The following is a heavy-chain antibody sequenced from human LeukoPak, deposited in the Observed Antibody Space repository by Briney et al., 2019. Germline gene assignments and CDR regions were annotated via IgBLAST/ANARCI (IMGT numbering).Heavy chain of an antibody. V-gene: IGHV4-34*01. D-gene: IGHD3-10*01. CDR3: ARSPYYYGSGSYYKGNWFDP. J-gene: IGHJ5*02. Sequence: AGGSLRLSCTASGFTFGDYAMSWFRQAPGKGLEWIGEINHSGSTNYNPSLKSRVTISVDTSKNQFSLKLSSVTAADTAVYHCARSPYYYGSGSYYKGNWFDPWGQGTLVTVSS. CDR1: GFTFGDYA. CDR2: INHSGST.